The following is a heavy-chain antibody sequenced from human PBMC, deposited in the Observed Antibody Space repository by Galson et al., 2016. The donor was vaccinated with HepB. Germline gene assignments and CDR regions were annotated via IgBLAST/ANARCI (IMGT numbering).Heavy chain of an antibody. D-gene: IGHD4-17*01. J-gene: IGHJ4*02. CDR1: GFTFDDYP. CDR2: ISWTSHSI. V-gene: IGHV3-9*01. Sequence: SLRLSCAGSGFTFDDYPMHWVRQPPGKGLEWFSGISWTSHSIGYAASVKGRFTISRDSAKKSLYLQMNALTAEDTALYYCGKGPYGRPGRRLGWVESWGQGTPVTVSS. CDR3: GKGPYGRPGRRLGWVES.